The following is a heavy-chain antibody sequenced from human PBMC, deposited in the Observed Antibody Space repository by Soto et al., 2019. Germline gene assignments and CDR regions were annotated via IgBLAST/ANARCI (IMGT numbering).Heavy chain of an antibody. V-gene: IGHV1-8*01. D-gene: IGHD6-25*01. CDR2: MNPNSGNT. CDR3: ARDLAGRIDY. CDR1: GYTFTSHD. Sequence: GASVKVSCKSSGYTFTSHDINCVRQATGQGLEWMGWMNPNSGNTGYAQKFQGRVTMTRNTSISTAYMELSSLRSEDTAVYYCARDLAGRIDYWGQGTLVTVSS. J-gene: IGHJ4*02.